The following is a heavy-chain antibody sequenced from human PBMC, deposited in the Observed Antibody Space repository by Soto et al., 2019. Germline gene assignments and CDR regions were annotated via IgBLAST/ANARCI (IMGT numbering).Heavy chain of an antibody. Sequence: QVHLVQSGAEVKKSGASVKVSCKGSGYDFTTYGITWVRQAPGQGLEWMAWISAHNGNTDYAQKLQGRVTVTRDTSTSTAYREPRSLRSDDTAVYYCARGRYGDSWGQGALVTVSS. CDR3: ARGRYGDS. J-gene: IGHJ4*02. D-gene: IGHD1-1*01. CDR1: GYDFTTYG. V-gene: IGHV1-18*01. CDR2: ISAHNGNT.